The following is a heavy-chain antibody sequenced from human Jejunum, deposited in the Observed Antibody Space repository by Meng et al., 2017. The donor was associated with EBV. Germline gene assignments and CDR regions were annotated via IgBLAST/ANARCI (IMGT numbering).Heavy chain of an antibody. Sequence: PGPIMPPAPLSLTCTFSGDCSCNFHWRWYRQHPGKELEWIGYIYYSVSTNYNPSLNRRVTISVDTSKNQFSLSLSSVTAADTAVYYCARGGGRPEYWGQGILVTVSS. CDR3: ARGGGRPEY. V-gene: IGHV4-59*01. CDR2: IYYSVST. D-gene: IGHD3-10*01. CDR1: GDCSCNFH. J-gene: IGHJ4*02.